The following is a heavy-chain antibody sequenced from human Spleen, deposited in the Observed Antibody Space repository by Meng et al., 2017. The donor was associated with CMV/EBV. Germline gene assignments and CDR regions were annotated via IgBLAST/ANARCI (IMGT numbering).Heavy chain of an antibody. CDR3: ARDRDILVVPAAILGY. J-gene: IGHJ4*02. CDR1: GYTCSSFW. V-gene: IGHV3-7*01. Sequence: SGYTCSSFWMSWVRQAPGKGLEWVANIKQDGSDKYYLDSVKGRFTISRDNAKNSLYLQMNSLRAEDTAVYYCARDRDILVVPAAILGYWGQGTLVTVSS. D-gene: IGHD2-2*01. CDR2: IKQDGSDK.